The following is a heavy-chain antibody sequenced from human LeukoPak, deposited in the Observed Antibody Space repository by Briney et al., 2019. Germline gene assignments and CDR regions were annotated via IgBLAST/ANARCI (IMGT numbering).Heavy chain of an antibody. D-gene: IGHD4-17*01. CDR2: IIPIFGTA. V-gene: IGHV1-69*01. J-gene: IGHJ3*02. CDR3: ARDLNRYYGDYFLPFHGMNAFDI. CDR1: GGTFSSYA. Sequence: VASVKVSCKASGGTFSSYAISLVRQAPGQGLEWMGGIIPIFGTANYAQKFQGRVTITADESTSTAYVELSSLRSEDTAVYYCARDLNRYYGDYFLPFHGMNAFDIWGQGTMVSVSS.